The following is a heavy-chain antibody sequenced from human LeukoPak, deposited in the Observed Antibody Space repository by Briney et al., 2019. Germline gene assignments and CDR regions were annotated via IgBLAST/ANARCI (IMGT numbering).Heavy chain of an antibody. CDR2: IYYSGST. Sequence: SETLSLTCTVSGGSISSSSYYWGWIRQPPGKGLEWIRSIYYSGSTYYNPSLKSRVTISVDTSKNQFSLKLSSVTAADTAVYYCARGLMTMFGGALNWFDPWGQGTLVTVSS. J-gene: IGHJ5*02. V-gene: IGHV4-39*01. CDR1: GGSISSSSYY. CDR3: ARGLMTMFGGALNWFDP. D-gene: IGHD3-16*01.